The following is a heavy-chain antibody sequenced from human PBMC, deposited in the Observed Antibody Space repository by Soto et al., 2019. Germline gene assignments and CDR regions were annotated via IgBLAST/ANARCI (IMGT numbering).Heavy chain of an antibody. CDR3: ARGGWYLYY. D-gene: IGHD6-19*01. CDR1: GGSISSYY. V-gene: IGHV4-59*08. Sequence: QVQLQESRPGLVKPSETLSLTCTVSGGSISSYYWSWIRQPPGKGLEWIGYIYYSGSTNYNPSLTSRVTISVDTSKNQFSLKLSSVTAADTAVYYCARGGWYLYYWGQGTLVTVSA. CDR2: IYYSGST. J-gene: IGHJ4*02.